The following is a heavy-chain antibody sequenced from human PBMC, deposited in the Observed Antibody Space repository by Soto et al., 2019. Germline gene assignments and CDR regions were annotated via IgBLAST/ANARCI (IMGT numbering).Heavy chain of an antibody. D-gene: IGHD3-10*01. CDR3: ARRVSGLDDAFDI. J-gene: IGHJ3*02. Sequence: QLQLQESGPGLVKPSETLSLTCTVSGGSISSSSYYWGWIRQPPGKGLEWIGSIYYSGSTYYNPSLKSRVTISVDTSKNQFSLKLSSVTAADTAVYYCARRVSGLDDAFDIWGQGTMVTVSS. CDR1: GGSISSSSYY. CDR2: IYYSGST. V-gene: IGHV4-39*01.